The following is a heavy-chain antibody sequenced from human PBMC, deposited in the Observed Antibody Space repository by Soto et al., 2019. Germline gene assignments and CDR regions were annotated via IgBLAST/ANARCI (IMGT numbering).Heavy chain of an antibody. D-gene: IGHD1-26*01. CDR2: TFYTGNT. J-gene: IGHJ5*02. Sequence: SSETLSLTCIVSGGSITSYHRSWIRQFPEKGLEWIAYTFYTGNTNYNPSFQSRVTISIDTSKNQLSLKMTSMTAADTAVYYRARDMHAGFTHYLHPWGQGTMVTV. V-gene: IGHV4-59*01. CDR3: ARDMHAGFTHYLHP. CDR1: GGSITSYH.